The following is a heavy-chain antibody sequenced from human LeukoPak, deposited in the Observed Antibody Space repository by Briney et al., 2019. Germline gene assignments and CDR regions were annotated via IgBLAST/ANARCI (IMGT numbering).Heavy chain of an antibody. D-gene: IGHD6-19*01. Sequence: GRSLRLSCAASGFTFDDYAMHWVRQAPGKGLEWVSGISWNSGSIGYADSVKGRFTISRDNAKNSLYLQMNSLRAEDTAVYYCARGRTVAGTGTFDYYMDVWGKGTTVTVSS. CDR2: ISWNSGSI. CDR3: ARGRTVAGTGTFDYYMDV. J-gene: IGHJ6*03. CDR1: GFTFDDYA. V-gene: IGHV3-9*01.